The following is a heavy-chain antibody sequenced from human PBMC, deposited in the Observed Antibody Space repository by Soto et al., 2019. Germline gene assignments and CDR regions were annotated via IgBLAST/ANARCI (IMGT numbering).Heavy chain of an antibody. V-gene: IGHV3-30*19. CDR3: ARDRFASSWSYFDY. CDR1: GFTFSSHG. D-gene: IGHD6-13*01. J-gene: IGHJ4*02. Sequence: PGGSLRLSCAASGFTFSSHGMHWVRQAPGKGLEWVAVISYDGSNKYYADSVKGRFTICRDNSKNTLYLQMNSLRAEDTAVYYCARDRFASSWSYFDYWGQGTPVTVSS. CDR2: ISYDGSNK.